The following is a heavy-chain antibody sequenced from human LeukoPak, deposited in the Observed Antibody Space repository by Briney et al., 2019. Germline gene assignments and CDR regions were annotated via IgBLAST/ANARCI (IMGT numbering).Heavy chain of an antibody. D-gene: IGHD4-23*01. V-gene: IGHV4-39*01. CDR1: GGATSSSNYY. Sequence: SETLSLTCTVSGGATSSSNYYWAWIRQPPGKGLEWVGSIFYSGTTHYNPSLKSRVTTSVDTSKNQFSLKLSSVTAADTAVYYCARLSNYGGHSGDGYWGQGTLVTVSS. CDR3: ARLSNYGGHSGDGY. J-gene: IGHJ4*02. CDR2: IFYSGTT.